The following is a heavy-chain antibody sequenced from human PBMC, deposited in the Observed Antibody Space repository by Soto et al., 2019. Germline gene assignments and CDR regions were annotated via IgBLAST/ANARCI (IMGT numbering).Heavy chain of an antibody. CDR3: ATLPPRIVVVLSNIPT. CDR2: MYHSGST. J-gene: IGHJ5*02. Sequence: SETLSLTCAVSGGSISSGGYSWSWIRQPPGKGLEWTGYMYHSGSTYYNPSLKSRVTISIDRSKNQFSLKLSSVTAADTAVYYCATLPPRIVVVLSNIPTWGQGTLVTISS. D-gene: IGHD2-2*01. V-gene: IGHV4-30-2*01. CDR1: GGSISSGGYS.